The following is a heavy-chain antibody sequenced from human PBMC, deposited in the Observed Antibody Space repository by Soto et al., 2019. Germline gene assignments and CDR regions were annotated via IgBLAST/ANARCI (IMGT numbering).Heavy chain of an antibody. CDR1: GFTFSSYW. D-gene: IGHD2-15*01. CDR2: INSDGSRT. CDR3: ASGYCYGANCLG. J-gene: IGHJ4*02. V-gene: IGHV3-74*01. Sequence: GSLRLSCAASGFTFSSYWMHWVRQAPGKGLVWVSRINSDGSRTSYADSVKGRFTISRDNAKNSLYLQMSSLRAEDTAVYYCASGYCYGANCLGWGQGTLVTVSS.